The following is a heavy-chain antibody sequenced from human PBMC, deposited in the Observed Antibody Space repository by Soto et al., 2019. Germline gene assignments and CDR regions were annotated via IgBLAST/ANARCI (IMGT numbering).Heavy chain of an antibody. J-gene: IGHJ5*02. CDR3: ATGGIAARSEAPFDP. D-gene: IGHD6-6*01. Sequence: SETLSLTCAVYGGTFHGYYWSWIRQPPGKGLEWIGEINHSGSANYNPTFKSRVSISVDTSKNQMSLQLTSVSAADTAVYYCATGGIAARSEAPFDPWGQGTLVTVSS. CDR2: INHSGSA. V-gene: IGHV4-34*01. CDR1: GGTFHGYY.